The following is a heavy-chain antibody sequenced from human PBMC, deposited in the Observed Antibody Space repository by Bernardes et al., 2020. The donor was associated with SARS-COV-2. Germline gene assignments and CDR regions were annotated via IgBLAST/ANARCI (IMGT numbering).Heavy chain of an antibody. CDR1: GYTFTYRY. J-gene: IGHJ6*02. Sequence: SVKVSCKASGYTFTYRYLHWVRQAPGQALEWMGWITPFNGNTNYAQKFQDRVTITRDRSMSTAYMELSSLRSEDTAMYYCASWTYYYGSGSYVGGMDVWGQGTTVTVSS. D-gene: IGHD3-10*01. V-gene: IGHV1-45*02. CDR2: ITPFNGNT. CDR3: ASWTYYYGSGSYVGGMDV.